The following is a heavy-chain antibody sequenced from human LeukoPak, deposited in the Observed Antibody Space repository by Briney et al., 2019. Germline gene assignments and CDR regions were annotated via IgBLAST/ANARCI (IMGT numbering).Heavy chain of an antibody. CDR1: GFTFSAYA. CDR3: TRSGDGAFDN. CDR2: ISYNSDTT. Sequence: GGSLRLSCAASGFTFSAYAMNWVRQTPEKGLEWVSYISYNSDTTHYADSVKGRFTISRDNAKNSVYLQMNSLRVKDTAVYYCTRSGDGAFDNWGPGTMVTVS. J-gene: IGHJ3*02. V-gene: IGHV3-48*04. D-gene: IGHD3-10*01.